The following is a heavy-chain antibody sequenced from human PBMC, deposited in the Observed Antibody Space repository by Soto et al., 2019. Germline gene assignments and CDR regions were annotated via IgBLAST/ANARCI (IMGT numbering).Heavy chain of an antibody. V-gene: IGHV4-39*01. CDR2: IYYSGST. Sequence: SEPLSLHCTVSGGSISSSSYYWVWILQPPGKGLEWIGSIYYSGSTYYNPSLKSRVTISVDTSKNQFSLKLSSVTAADTAVYYCAGQQQLVYGHFDYWGQGTLVTVSS. CDR1: GGSISSSSYY. D-gene: IGHD6-13*01. J-gene: IGHJ4*02. CDR3: AGQQQLVYGHFDY.